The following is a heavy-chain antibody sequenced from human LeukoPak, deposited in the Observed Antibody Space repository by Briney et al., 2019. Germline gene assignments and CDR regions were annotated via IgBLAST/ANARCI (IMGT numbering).Heavy chain of an antibody. J-gene: IGHJ4*02. Sequence: GGSLRLSCAASGFTFSSYSKNWVRQAPGKGLEWVSSISSSSSYIYYADTVKGRFTISRDNAKNTLYLQMNSLRAEDTAVYYCARVHGDRRGYYYDSSMGVFDYWGQGTLVTVSS. CDR2: ISSSSSYI. CDR1: GFTFSSYS. D-gene: IGHD3-22*01. V-gene: IGHV3-21*01. CDR3: ARVHGDRRGYYYDSSMGVFDY.